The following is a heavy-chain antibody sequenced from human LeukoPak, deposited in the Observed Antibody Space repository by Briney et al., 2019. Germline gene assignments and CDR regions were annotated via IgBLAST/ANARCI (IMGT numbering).Heavy chain of an antibody. V-gene: IGHV1-2*02. CDR3: ARGFYYDSSGSPDDGMDV. CDR2: INPNSGGT. CDR1: GYTFTGYY. D-gene: IGHD3-22*01. J-gene: IGHJ6*02. Sequence: ASVKVSCKASGYTFTGYYMHCVRQAPGQGLEWMGWINPNSGGTNYAQKFQGRVTMTRDTSISTAYMELSRLRSDDTAVYYCARGFYYDSSGSPDDGMDVWGQGTTVTVSS.